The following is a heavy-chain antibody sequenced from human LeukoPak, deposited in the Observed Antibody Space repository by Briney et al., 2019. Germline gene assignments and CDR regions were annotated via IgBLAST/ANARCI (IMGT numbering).Heavy chain of an antibody. CDR2: ISYDGSNK. J-gene: IGHJ4*02. D-gene: IGHD6-13*01. V-gene: IGHV3-30-3*01. Sequence: GGSLRLSCAASGFTFSSYAMHWVRQAPGKGPEWAAVISYDGSNKYYADSVKGRFTISRDNSKNTLYLQMNSLRAEDTAVYYCARDGGWQQLVYYFDYWGQGTLVTVSS. CDR3: ARDGGWQQLVYYFDY. CDR1: GFTFSSYA.